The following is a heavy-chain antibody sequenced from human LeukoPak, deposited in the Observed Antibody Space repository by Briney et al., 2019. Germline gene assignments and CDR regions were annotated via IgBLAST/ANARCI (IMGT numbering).Heavy chain of an antibody. CDR2: IYYSGST. V-gene: IGHV4-59*01. Sequence: SETLSLTCTVSGGSISSYYWSWIRQPPGKGLEWIGYIYYSGSTNYNPSLKSRVTISVDTSKNQFSLKLSSVTAADTAVYYCARGTAMDYYYYGMDVWGQGTTVTVSS. J-gene: IGHJ6*02. D-gene: IGHD5-18*01. CDR1: GGSISSYY. CDR3: ARGTAMDYYYYGMDV.